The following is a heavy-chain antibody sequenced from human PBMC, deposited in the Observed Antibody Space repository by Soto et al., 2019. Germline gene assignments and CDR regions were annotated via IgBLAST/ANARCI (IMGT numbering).Heavy chain of an antibody. CDR3: ARGGSGWTRGGWLGP. V-gene: IGHV3-11*01. D-gene: IGHD6-25*01. Sequence: QMQLVQSGGGLVKPGGSLTLSCKASGFTFSDYYMIWVRQTPGKGLEWLSYISDSGSTIYYADSVRDRFTIFRENAANSVYLQLDGLTDGDTAFYYCARGGSGWTRGGWLGPWGQGSLVTVSS. CDR2: ISDSGSTI. CDR1: GFTFSDYY. J-gene: IGHJ5*02.